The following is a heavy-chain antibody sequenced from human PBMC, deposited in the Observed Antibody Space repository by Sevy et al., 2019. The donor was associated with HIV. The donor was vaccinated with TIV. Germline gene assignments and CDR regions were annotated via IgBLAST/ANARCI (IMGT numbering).Heavy chain of an antibody. J-gene: IGHJ6*02. CDR1: GFTFNRYW. CDR2: IKLDGSEK. CDR3: ARDCSSTSCLWGLDV. Sequence: GGSLRLSCAASGFTFNRYWMSWVRLAPGKGLEWVANIKLDGSEKYYVDSVRGRFTISRDNAKNSLYLQMNSLRAEDTAVYYCARDCSSTSCLWGLDVWGQGTTVTVSS. D-gene: IGHD2-2*01. V-gene: IGHV3-7*03.